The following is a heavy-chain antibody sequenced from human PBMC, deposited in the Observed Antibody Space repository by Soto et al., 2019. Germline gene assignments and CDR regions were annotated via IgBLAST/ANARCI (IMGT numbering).Heavy chain of an antibody. CDR3: ARDSLVGANRFDY. V-gene: IGHV3-30-3*01. D-gene: IGHD1-26*01. J-gene: IGHJ4*02. CDR1: GFTFSSYA. CDR2: ISYDGSNK. Sequence: GGSLRLSCAASGFTFSSYAMHWVRQAPGKGLEWVAVISYDGSNKYYADSVKGRFTISRDNSKNTLYLQMNSLRAEDTAVYYCARDSLVGANRFDYWGQGALVTVSS.